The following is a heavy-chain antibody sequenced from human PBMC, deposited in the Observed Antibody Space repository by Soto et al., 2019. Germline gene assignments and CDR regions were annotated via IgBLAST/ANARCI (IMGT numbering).Heavy chain of an antibody. V-gene: IGHV1-69*01. J-gene: IGHJ6*02. CDR1: GGTFSSYA. CDR2: IIPIFGTA. D-gene: IGHD3-22*01. Sequence: QVQLVQSGAEVKKPGSSVKVSCKASGGTFSSYAISWVRQAPGQGLEWMGGIIPIFGTANYAQKFQGRVTITADESTRTAYMELSSLRSEDTAVYYCARDPGRAYYYDSSGSYYYYYGMDVWGQGTTVTVSS. CDR3: ARDPGRAYYYDSSGSYYYYYGMDV.